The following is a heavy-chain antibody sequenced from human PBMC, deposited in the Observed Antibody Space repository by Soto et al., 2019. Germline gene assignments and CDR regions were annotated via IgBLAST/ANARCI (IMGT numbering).Heavy chain of an antibody. D-gene: IGHD3-16*02. CDR1: GGSFSGYY. CDR2: INHSGST. J-gene: IGHJ6*02. Sequence: SETLSLTCAVYGGSFSGYYWSWIRQPPGKGLEWIGEINHSGSTNYNPSLKSRVTISVDTSKNQFSLKPSSVTAADTAVYYCARARLGVITFGGVIVYYGMDVWGQGTTVTVSS. CDR3: ARARLGVITFGGVIVYYGMDV. V-gene: IGHV4-34*01.